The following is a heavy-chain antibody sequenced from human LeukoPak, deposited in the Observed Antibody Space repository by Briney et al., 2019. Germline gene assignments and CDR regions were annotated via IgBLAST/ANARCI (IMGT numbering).Heavy chain of an antibody. V-gene: IGHV4-34*01. Sequence: SETLSLTCAVYGRSFRGYYWSWIRQPPGKGLEWIGEINHSGSTNYNPSLKSRVTISVDTSKNQFSLKLSSVTAADTAVYYCARVRVRGVIILYFDYWGQGTLVTVSS. CDR3: ARVRVRGVIILYFDY. D-gene: IGHD3-10*02. CDR2: INHSGST. CDR1: GRSFRGYY. J-gene: IGHJ4*02.